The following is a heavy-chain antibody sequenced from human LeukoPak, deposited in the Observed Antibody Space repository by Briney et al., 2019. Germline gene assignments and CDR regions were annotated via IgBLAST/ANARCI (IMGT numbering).Heavy chain of an antibody. Sequence: GGSLRLSCAASGFTVSSNYMSWVRQAPGKGLEWVSAISGSGGSTYYADSVKGRFAISRDNSKNTLYLQMNSLRAEDTAVYYCARSGDGYNVYDAFDIWGQGTMVTVSS. CDR1: GFTVSSNY. J-gene: IGHJ3*02. V-gene: IGHV3-66*02. CDR3: ARSGDGYNVYDAFDI. CDR2: ISGSGGST. D-gene: IGHD5-24*01.